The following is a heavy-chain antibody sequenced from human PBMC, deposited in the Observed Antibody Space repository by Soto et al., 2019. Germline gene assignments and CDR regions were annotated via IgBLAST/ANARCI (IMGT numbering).Heavy chain of an antibody. CDR1: GFSFSNFD. CDR2: IWPDGSNK. Sequence: QVQLVESGGGVVQPGRSLRLSCAASGFSFSNFDMHWVRQAPGKGLEWMTNIWPDGSNKYYADSVKGRFTISRDNSKNALYLHMNTMSTEDTAVSYCARAPREAGYDFDYWGQGTLVTVSS. CDR3: ARAPREAGYDFDY. J-gene: IGHJ4*02. V-gene: IGHV3-33*01. D-gene: IGHD6-13*01.